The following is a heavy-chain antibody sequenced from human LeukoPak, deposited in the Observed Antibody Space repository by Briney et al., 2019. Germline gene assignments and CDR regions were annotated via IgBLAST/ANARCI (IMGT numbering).Heavy chain of an antibody. D-gene: IGHD2-2*01. Sequence: GGSLRLSCAASGFTFSSYSMDWVRQAPGKGLEWVSSISSSSSYIYYGDSVKGRFTISRDNAKNSLYLQMNSLRAEDTAVYYCAREGLNRYCSSTSCYAGIDYWGQGTLVTVSS. V-gene: IGHV3-21*04. CDR3: AREGLNRYCSSTSCYAGIDY. CDR2: ISSSSSYI. CDR1: GFTFSSYS. J-gene: IGHJ4*02.